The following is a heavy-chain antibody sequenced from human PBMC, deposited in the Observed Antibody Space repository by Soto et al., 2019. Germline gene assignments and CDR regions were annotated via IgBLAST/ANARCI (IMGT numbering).Heavy chain of an antibody. CDR1: GGSISSSSYY. CDR2: IYYSGST. Sequence: QLQLQESGPGLVKPSETLSLTCTVSGGSISSSSYYWGWIRQPPGKGLEGIGSIYYSGSTHYNPSLKSRVTISVDTPKNQCSLKLSSVTAADAAVYYCARLDVVVVAATGVNDAFDIWGQGTMVTVSS. CDR3: ARLDVVVVAATGVNDAFDI. D-gene: IGHD2-15*01. V-gene: IGHV4-39*01. J-gene: IGHJ3*02.